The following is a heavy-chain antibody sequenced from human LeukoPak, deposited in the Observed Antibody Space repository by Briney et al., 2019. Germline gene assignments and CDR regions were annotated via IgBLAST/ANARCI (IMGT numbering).Heavy chain of an antibody. CDR1: GFTFSSYA. CDR2: ISGSGGST. CDR3: AKDKGGIVVVTAILFYFDY. V-gene: IGHV3-23*01. D-gene: IGHD2-21*02. Sequence: PGGSLRLSCAASGFTFSSYAMSWVRQAPGKGLEWVSAISGSGGSTYYADSVKGRFTISRDNSKNTLYLQMNSLRAEDTAVYYCAKDKGGIVVVTAILFYFDYWGQGTLVTVSS. J-gene: IGHJ4*02.